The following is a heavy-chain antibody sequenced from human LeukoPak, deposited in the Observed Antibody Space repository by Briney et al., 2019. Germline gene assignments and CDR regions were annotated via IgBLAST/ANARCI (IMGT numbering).Heavy chain of an antibody. J-gene: IGHJ4*02. CDR1: GGTFNSYA. V-gene: IGHV1-69*06. CDR2: IIPIFDTT. Sequence: SVTVSCTASGGTFNSYAISWVRQAPGQGREWMGGIIPIFDTTNYARKFRGRVTLTADKSTRTAYMELSSLRSEDTAVYYCAGRNSGDSSSLGYWGQGTLVTVSS. CDR3: AGRNSGDSSSLGY. D-gene: IGHD6-6*01.